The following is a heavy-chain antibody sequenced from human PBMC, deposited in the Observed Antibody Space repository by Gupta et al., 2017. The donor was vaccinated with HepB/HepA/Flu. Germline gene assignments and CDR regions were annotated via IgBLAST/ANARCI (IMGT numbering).Heavy chain of an antibody. CDR3: ARRGYNSGYAAQ. D-gene: IGHD6-19*01. J-gene: IGHJ4*02. V-gene: IGHV1-8*01. Sequence: QVQLVQSGAEVKKPGASVKVSCKTSGYTFTTYDINWVRQATGQGLEWMGWMNPNSGNTVAAQKFQGRVTMTRNTSISTAYMELNSLKSEDTAVYYCARRGYNSGYAAQWGLGTLVTVSS. CDR1: GYTFTTYD. CDR2: MNPNSGNT.